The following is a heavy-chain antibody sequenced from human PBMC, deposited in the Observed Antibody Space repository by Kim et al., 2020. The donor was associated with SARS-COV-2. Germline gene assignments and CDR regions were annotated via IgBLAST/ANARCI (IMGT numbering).Heavy chain of an antibody. J-gene: IGHJ4*02. CDR3: AREGIVATIYLDY. V-gene: IGHV3-74*03. Sequence: YADSVKGRFTISRDNAKNALYLQMNSLRAEETAVYYWAREGIVATIYLDYWGQGALVTVSS. D-gene: IGHD5-12*01.